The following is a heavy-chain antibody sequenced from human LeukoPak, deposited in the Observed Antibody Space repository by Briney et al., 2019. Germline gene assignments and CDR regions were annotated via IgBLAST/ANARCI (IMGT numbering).Heavy chain of an antibody. V-gene: IGHV4-59*12. J-gene: IGHJ4*02. CDR2: IYYSGST. Sequence: PSETLSLTCTVSGGSISSYYWSWIRQPPGKGLEWIGYIYYSGSTNYNPSLKSRVTISVDTSKNQFSLKLSSVTAADTAVYYCARQLRMDTAMVLFDYWGQGTLVTVSS. D-gene: IGHD5-18*01. CDR3: ARQLRMDTAMVLFDY. CDR1: GGSISSYY.